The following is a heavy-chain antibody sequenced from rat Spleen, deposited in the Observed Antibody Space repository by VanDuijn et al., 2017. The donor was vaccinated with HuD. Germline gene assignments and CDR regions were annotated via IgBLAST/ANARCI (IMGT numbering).Heavy chain of an antibody. CDR3: VRQDTSGYSNWFAY. Sequence: EVQLVESGGGLVQPGRSLKFSCAVSGFTFRDYAMAWVRQAPKKGLEWVASINFDDSGTYYRDSVKGRFTVSRENAKSTQYLLMDSLRSEDTATYYCVRQDTSGYSNWFAYWGRGTLVTVSS. CDR2: INFDDSGT. CDR1: GFTFRDYA. D-gene: IGHD4-3*01. J-gene: IGHJ3*01. V-gene: IGHV5-17*01.